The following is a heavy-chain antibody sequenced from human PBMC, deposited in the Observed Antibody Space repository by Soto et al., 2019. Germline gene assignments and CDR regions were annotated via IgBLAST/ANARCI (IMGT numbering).Heavy chain of an antibody. J-gene: IGHJ3*02. CDR3: ARDFQDAFDI. CDR2: IYYSGST. Sequence: PSETLSLTCTVSGGSISSGGYYWSWIRQHPGKGVEWIGYIYYSGSTYYNPSLKSRVTISVDTSKNQFSLKLSSVTAADTAVYYCARDFQDAFDIWGQGTMVTVSS. V-gene: IGHV4-31*03. CDR1: GGSISSGGYY.